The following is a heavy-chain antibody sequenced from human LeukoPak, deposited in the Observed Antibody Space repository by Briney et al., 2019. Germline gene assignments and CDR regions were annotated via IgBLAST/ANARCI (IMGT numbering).Heavy chain of an antibody. CDR2: ISAYNGNT. J-gene: IGHJ6*03. D-gene: IGHD3-3*01. Sequence: GASVKVSCKASGYTFTSYGISWVRQSPGQGLEWLGWISAYNGNTNYAQKHQGRVTMTTDTSTSTAYMELRSLRSDDTAVYYCARLAYDFWSGYHYYYYYYMDVWGKGTTVTVSS. V-gene: IGHV1-18*01. CDR3: ARLAYDFWSGYHYYYYYYMDV. CDR1: GYTFTSYG.